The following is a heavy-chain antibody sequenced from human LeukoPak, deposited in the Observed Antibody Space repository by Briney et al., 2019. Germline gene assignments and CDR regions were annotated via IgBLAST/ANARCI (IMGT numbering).Heavy chain of an antibody. Sequence: SETLSLTCTVAGGSISSYWSWIRQPAGKGLDWIGRIYGSGTTTYNPSLKSRFTISLDTSKNQFSLKLNSVTAADTAVYFCAERSAYESLFDYWGQGTLVTVSS. J-gene: IGHJ4*02. V-gene: IGHV4-4*07. D-gene: IGHD5-12*01. CDR3: AERSAYESLFDY. CDR1: GGSISSY. CDR2: IYGSGTT.